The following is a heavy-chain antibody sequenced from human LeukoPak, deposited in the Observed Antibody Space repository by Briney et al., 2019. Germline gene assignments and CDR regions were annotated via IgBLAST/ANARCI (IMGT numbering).Heavy chain of an antibody. D-gene: IGHD3-16*01. CDR2: LYSNGNT. V-gene: IGHV3-66*01. J-gene: IGHJ4*02. CDR1: GFTVSSNY. CDR3: AGMGSWATRAYDY. Sequence: GESLRLSCAASGFTVSSNYMSWVRQAPGKGLEWVSVLYSNGNTYYADSVKGRFTISRDNSKNSLYLQMNSLRDEDTAVYYCAGMGSWATRAYDYWGQGTLVTVSS.